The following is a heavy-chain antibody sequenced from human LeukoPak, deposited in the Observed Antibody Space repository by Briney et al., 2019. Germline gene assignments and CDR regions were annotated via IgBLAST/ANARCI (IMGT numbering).Heavy chain of an antibody. V-gene: IGHV1-69*04. CDR1: GYTFTGYY. CDR3: ARDLKRGYDPYYYYGMDV. J-gene: IGHJ6*02. D-gene: IGHD5-12*01. Sequence: GASVKVSCKASGYTFTGYYMHWVRQAPGQGLEWMGRIIPILGIANYAQKFQGRVTITADKSTSTAYMELSSLRSEDTAVYYCARDLKRGYDPYYYYGMDVWGQGTTVTVSS. CDR2: IIPILGIA.